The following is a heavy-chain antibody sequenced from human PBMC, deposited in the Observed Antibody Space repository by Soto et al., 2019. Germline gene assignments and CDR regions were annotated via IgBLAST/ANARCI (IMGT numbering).Heavy chain of an antibody. D-gene: IGHD1-1*01. CDR2: ISGSRSIV. V-gene: IGHV3-48*03. J-gene: IGHJ4*02. Sequence: EVQMVESGGDLAQPGGSLRLSCETSGFTFTNFDLSWVRQAPGKGLEWVAFISGSRSIVYYTDSVKGRFTISKDDARTSLFLQMDTLRPEDTAVYYCVRGERNILPPSYWKWGIYFDFWGQGTLVTVSS. CDR1: GFTFTNFD. CDR3: VRGERNILPPSYWKWGIYFDF.